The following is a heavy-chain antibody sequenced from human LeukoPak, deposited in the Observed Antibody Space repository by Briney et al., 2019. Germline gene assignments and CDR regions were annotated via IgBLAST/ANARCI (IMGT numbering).Heavy chain of an antibody. V-gene: IGHV3-23*01. Sequence: GGSLRLSCAASGFTFSSYAVSWVRQAPGKGLEWVSAISGSGGSTYFADSVKGRFTISRDNSKNTLYLEMNSLRAEDTAVYYCANYYYDSSGYPGPLEYWGQGTLVTVSS. CDR1: GFTFSSYA. D-gene: IGHD3-22*01. CDR3: ANYYYDSSGYPGPLEY. CDR2: ISGSGGST. J-gene: IGHJ4*02.